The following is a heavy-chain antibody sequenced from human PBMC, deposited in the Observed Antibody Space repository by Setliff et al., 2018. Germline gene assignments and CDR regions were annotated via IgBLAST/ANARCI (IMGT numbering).Heavy chain of an antibody. CDR3: ARNRVALYDAFDI. V-gene: IGHV5-51*01. Sequence: GESLKISCKGSGYSFTDYWIGWVRQLPGEGLEWMGIIHPSNSDTVYSPSFQGQVTISADRSITTAYLQWSSLKASDTAIYYCARNRVALYDAFDIWGQGTMVTVSS. CDR2: IHPSNSDT. D-gene: IGHD5-12*01. J-gene: IGHJ3*02. CDR1: GYSFTDYW.